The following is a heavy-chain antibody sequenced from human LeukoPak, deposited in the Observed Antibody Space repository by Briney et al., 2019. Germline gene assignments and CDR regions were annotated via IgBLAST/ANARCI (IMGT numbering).Heavy chain of an antibody. CDR2: INPNSGGT. Sequence: ASVKVSCKASGYTFTGYYMHWVRQAPGRGLAWMGWINPNSGGTNYAQKFQGRVTMTRDTSISTAYMELSRLRSDDTTVYYCAREQWELYFDYWGQGTLVTVSS. J-gene: IGHJ4*02. CDR3: AREQWELYFDY. CDR1: GYTFTGYY. V-gene: IGHV1-2*02. D-gene: IGHD1-26*01.